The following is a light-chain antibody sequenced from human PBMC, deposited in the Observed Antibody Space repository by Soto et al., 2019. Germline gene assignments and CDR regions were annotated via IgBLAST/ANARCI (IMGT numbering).Light chain of an antibody. Sequence: EIVLTQSPVTLSLSPGERDTLSCRASQSVSSRYFAWYQQKPGQAPRLLIYAASSRAAGIPDRFSGSGSGTDFSLTISRLEPEDFAVYYCHQYASSRTFGPGTKVE. CDR2: AAS. CDR1: QSVSSRY. CDR3: HQYASSRT. V-gene: IGKV3-20*01. J-gene: IGKJ1*01.